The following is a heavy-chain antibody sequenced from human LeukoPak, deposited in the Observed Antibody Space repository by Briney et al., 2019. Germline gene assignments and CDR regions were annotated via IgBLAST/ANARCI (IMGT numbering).Heavy chain of an antibody. V-gene: IGHV5-51*01. Sequence: GESLKISCKGSGYSFTSYWIGWVRQMPGKGLEWMGIIYPGDSDTRYSPSFQGQVTISADKSISTAYLQWSSLKASDTAMYYCASGGDDYGDYAAFDIWGQGTMVTVSS. D-gene: IGHD4-17*01. CDR1: GYSFTSYW. CDR2: IYPGDSDT. J-gene: IGHJ3*02. CDR3: ASGGDDYGDYAAFDI.